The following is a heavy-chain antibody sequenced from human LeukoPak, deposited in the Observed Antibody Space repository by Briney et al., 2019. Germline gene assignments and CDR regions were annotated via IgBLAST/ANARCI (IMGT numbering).Heavy chain of an antibody. D-gene: IGHD3-9*01. V-gene: IGHV4-38-2*02. J-gene: IGHJ4*02. CDR3: ARLPLYDILTGYYADY. CDR2: IYHSGNT. CDR1: GYSISSGYY. Sequence: PSETLSLTCTVSGYSISSGYYWGWIRQPPEQGLEWIETIYHSGNTYYNPSLKSRVTISVDTSKNQFSLKLSSVTAADTAVYYCARLPLYDILTGYYADYWGQGTLVTVSS.